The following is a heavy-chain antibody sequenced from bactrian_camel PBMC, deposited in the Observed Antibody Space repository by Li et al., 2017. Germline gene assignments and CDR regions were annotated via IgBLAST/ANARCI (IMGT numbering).Heavy chain of an antibody. CDR1: GHTWSRYC. J-gene: IGHJ6*01. CDR3: AVEGSGAYCSLRALPLGY. CDR2: LDSDGIT. Sequence: HVQLVESGGGSVQAGGSLNLSCVASGHTWSRYCMGWFRQAPGKGREGVAVLDSDGITKYSDSVKGRFIISKHNAKNTLFLQMNSLKPEDTAMYYCAVEGSGAYCSLRALPLGYWDQRTQVTVS. V-gene: IGHV3S55*01. D-gene: IGHD3*01.